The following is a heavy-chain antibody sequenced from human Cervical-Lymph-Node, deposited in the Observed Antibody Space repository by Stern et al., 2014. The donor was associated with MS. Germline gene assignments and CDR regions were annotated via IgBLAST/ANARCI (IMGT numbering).Heavy chain of an antibody. D-gene: IGHD6-19*01. CDR1: GFTFSSYS. CDR2: ISSSSSTI. CDR3: ARAAVPVDY. J-gene: IGHJ4*02. V-gene: IGHV3-48*01. Sequence: VQLVQSGGGLVQPGGSLRLSCAASGFTFSSYSMNWVRQAPGKGLEWVSYISSSSSTIYYADSVKGRFTISRDNAKNSLYLQMNSLRAEDTAVYYCARAAVPVDYWGQGTLVTVSS.